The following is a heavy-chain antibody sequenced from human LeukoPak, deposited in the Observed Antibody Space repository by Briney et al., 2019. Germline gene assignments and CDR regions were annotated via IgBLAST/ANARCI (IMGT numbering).Heavy chain of an antibody. D-gene: IGHD5-24*01. CDR2: ITAFNGNT. Sequence: ASVKVSCKASGFALYKYNIVWVRQAPGQGLEWVGWITAFNGNTNYGQKVQGRITMTTDTSTSTSYMELRNLRSDDTAVYYCARNTHGYKFSMDVWGKGTTVIISS. CDR1: GFALYKYN. V-gene: IGHV1-18*04. J-gene: IGHJ6*03. CDR3: ARNTHGYKFSMDV.